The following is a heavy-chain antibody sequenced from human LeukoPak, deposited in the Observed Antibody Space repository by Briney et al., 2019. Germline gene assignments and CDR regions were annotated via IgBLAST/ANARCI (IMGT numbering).Heavy chain of an antibody. CDR3: AKGFRPSYGSGSYYGVDV. CDR2: ISESGGYT. V-gene: IGHV3-23*01. J-gene: IGHJ6*02. Sequence: GGSLRLSCAASGFTFSSYAMSWVRQAPGKGLEWVSGISESGGYTYYADSVKGRFTIFRGNSKNTLYLQMNSLRAEDTAVYYCAKGFRPSYGSGSYYGVDVWGQGTTVIVS. D-gene: IGHD3-10*01. CDR1: GFTFSSYA.